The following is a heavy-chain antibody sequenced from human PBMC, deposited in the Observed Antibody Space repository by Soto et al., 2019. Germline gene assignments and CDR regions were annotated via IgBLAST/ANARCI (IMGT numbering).Heavy chain of an antibody. CDR2: ISWNSGSI. CDR1: GFTFDDYA. CDR3: AKGLSRIKLWLLEMSFDY. J-gene: IGHJ4*02. D-gene: IGHD5-18*01. Sequence: PGGSLRLSCAASGFTFDDYAMHWVRQAPGKGLEWVSGISWNSGSIGYADSVKGRFTISRDNAENSLYLQMNSLRAEDTALYYCAKGLSRIKLWLLEMSFDYWGQGTLVTVSS. V-gene: IGHV3-9*01.